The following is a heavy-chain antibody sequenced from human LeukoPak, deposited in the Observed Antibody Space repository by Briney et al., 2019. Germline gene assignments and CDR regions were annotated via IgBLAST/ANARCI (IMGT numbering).Heavy chain of an antibody. Sequence: TGGSLRLSCAASGFTFSTYWMHWVRQAPGKGLVWVSRINTDGSTTSYADSVKGRFTISRDNAKNTLYLQMNSLRAEDTAVHYCARPKNYYDGSGTSGYWGQGTLVTVSS. CDR3: ARPKNYYDGSGTSGY. D-gene: IGHD3-22*01. V-gene: IGHV3-74*01. CDR2: INTDGSTT. J-gene: IGHJ4*02. CDR1: GFTFSTYW.